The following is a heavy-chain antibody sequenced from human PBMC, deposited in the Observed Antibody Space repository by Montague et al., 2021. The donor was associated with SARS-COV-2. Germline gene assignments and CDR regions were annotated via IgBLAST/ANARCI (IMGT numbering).Heavy chain of an antibody. V-gene: IGHV4-38-2*02. Sequence: SETLSLTCTVSGYSISSGYYCGWIRQPPGKGLEWIGSIYHSGSTYYNPSLKSRVTISVDTSKNQFSLKLSSVTAADTAVYYCARSQDGSTTSCHFDYWGQGTLVTVSS. J-gene: IGHJ4*02. CDR3: ARSQDGSTTSCHFDY. CDR1: GYSISSGYY. D-gene: IGHD2-2*01. CDR2: IYHSGST.